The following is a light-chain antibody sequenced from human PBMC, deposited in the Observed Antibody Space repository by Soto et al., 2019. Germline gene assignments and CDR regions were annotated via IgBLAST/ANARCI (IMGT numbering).Light chain of an antibody. CDR1: QTISSH. V-gene: IGKV1-9*01. CDR3: QQLNSYPWT. J-gene: IGKJ1*01. Sequence: IQRTDAPSSLSASLLYRVIITFLASQTISSHLNLYQQKPGKAPNLLIYAASTLQSGVPSRFSGSGSGTDFPLTISSLQPEDFATYYCQQLNSYPWTFGQGTKVDIK. CDR2: AAS.